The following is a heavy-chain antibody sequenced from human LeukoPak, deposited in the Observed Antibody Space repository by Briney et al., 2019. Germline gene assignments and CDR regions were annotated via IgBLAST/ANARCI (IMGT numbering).Heavy chain of an antibody. J-gene: IGHJ4*02. V-gene: IGHV1-18*01. D-gene: IGHD4-23*01. CDR3: ARGYLLLRWLDY. Sequence: ASVKFSCKASGYTFTSYGISWVRQAPGQGLEWMGWISAYNGNTNYAQKLQGRVTMTTDTSTRTAYMELRSLRSDDTAVYCCARGYLLLRWLDYWGQGTLVTVSS. CDR1: GYTFTSYG. CDR2: ISAYNGNT.